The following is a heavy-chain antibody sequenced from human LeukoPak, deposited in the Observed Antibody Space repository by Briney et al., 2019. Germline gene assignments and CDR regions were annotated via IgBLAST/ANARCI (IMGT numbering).Heavy chain of an antibody. CDR2: IIPIFGTA. CDR1: GYSFVLYG. CDR3: AREEVAVAGTGRGVYFQH. D-gene: IGHD6-19*01. J-gene: IGHJ1*01. V-gene: IGHV1-69*06. Sequence: GASVKVSCKASGYSFVLYGISWVRQAPGQGLEWMGGIIPIFGTANYAQKFQGRVTITADKSTSTAYMELSSLRSEDTAVYYCAREEVAVAGTGRGVYFQHWGQGTLVTVSS.